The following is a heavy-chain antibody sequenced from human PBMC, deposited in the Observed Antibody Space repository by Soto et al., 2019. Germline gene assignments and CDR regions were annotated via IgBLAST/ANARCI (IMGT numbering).Heavy chain of an antibody. CDR1: GYTFSNFW. CDR3: ARSPRSSPYFDY. CDR2: IYPGDHET. J-gene: IGHJ4*02. Sequence: GESLKISCRCSGYTFSNFWIGWVRQLPGKGLEWMGIIYPGDHETRYSPSFHGKVTISADKSINTAYLQWNSLEASDTAFYFCARSPRSSPYFDYWGQGALVTVSS. V-gene: IGHV5-51*01. D-gene: IGHD6-13*01.